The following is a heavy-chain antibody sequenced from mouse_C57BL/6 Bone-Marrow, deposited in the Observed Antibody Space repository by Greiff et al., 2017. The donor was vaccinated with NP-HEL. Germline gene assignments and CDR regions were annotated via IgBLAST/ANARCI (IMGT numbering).Heavy chain of an antibody. CDR3: AKNGYYPYWYFDV. V-gene: IGHV2-5*01. Sequence: VQVVESGPGLVQPSQSLSITCTVSGFSLTSYGVHWVRQSPGKGLEWLGVIWRGGSTDYNAAFMSRLSITKDNSKSQVFFKMNSLQADDTAIYYCAKNGYYPYWYFDVWGTGTTVTVSS. CDR1: GFSLTSYG. D-gene: IGHD2-3*01. CDR2: IWRGGST. J-gene: IGHJ1*03.